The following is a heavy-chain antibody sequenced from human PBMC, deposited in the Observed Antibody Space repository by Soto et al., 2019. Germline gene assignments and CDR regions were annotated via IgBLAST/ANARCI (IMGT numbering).Heavy chain of an antibody. Sequence: AAVTVSCTPSVSRFPSTAITWLRQATGPGLAWMGWISTYSGDPNYAQKFQGRVTMTTDTSTNTAYMELRNLRSDDTAVYYCARGGGSYEAPSGGAALEPWGQGTRVTVS. V-gene: IGHV1-18*04. CDR2: ISTYSGDP. CDR3: ARGGGSYEAPSGGAALEP. J-gene: IGHJ5*02. D-gene: IGHD3-16*01. CDR1: VSRFPSTA.